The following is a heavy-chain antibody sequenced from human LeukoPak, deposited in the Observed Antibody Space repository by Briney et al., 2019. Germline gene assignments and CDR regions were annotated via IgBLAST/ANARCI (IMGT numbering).Heavy chain of an antibody. V-gene: IGHV3-30*01. Sequence: GSLRLSCAASGFTFSSYAMHWVRQAPGKGLEWVAVISYDGSNKYYADSVKGRFTISRDNSKNTLYLQMNSLRAEDTAVYYCARDPSGYKQYYYYYMDVWGKGTTVTVSS. D-gene: IGHD5-12*01. J-gene: IGHJ6*03. CDR2: ISYDGSNK. CDR3: ARDPSGYKQYYYYYMDV. CDR1: GFTFSSYA.